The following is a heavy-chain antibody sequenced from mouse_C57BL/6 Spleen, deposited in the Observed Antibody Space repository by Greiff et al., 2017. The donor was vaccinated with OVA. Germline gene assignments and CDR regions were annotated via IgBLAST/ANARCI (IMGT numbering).Heavy chain of an antibody. J-gene: IGHJ2*01. CDR1: GFTFSSYA. CDR3: ARESDGIDY. V-gene: IGHV5-4*01. D-gene: IGHD2-3*01. CDR2: ISDGGSYT. Sequence: EVHLVESGGGLVKPGGSLKLSCAASGFTFSSYAMSWVRQTPEKRLEWVATISDGGSYTYYPDNVKGRFTISRDNAKNNLYLQMSHLKSEDTAMYYCARESDGIDYWGQGTTLTVSS.